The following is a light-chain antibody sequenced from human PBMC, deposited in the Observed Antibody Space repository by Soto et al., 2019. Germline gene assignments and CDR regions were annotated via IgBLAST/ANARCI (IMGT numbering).Light chain of an antibody. J-gene: IGKJ1*01. Sequence: VLTPSPGTLSLSPGERAPRSCRASQTVRNNYLAWYQQKPGQAPRLLIHGASTRATGIPARFSGSGSGTEFTLIISSLQSEDFAVYYCQQYTQWPRTFGQGTKVDIK. CDR2: GAS. CDR3: QQYTQWPRT. CDR1: QTVRNN. V-gene: IGKV3-15*01.